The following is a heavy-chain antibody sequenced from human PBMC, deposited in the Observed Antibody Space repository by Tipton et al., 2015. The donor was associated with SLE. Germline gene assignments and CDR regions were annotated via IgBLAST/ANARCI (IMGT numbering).Heavy chain of an antibody. V-gene: IGHV3-9*01. J-gene: IGHJ6*02. Sequence: SLRLSCAASGFTFDDYAMHWVRQAPGKGLEWVSGISWNSAYIGYVDSVKGRFTISRDNSKNTLYLQMNSLRAEDTAVYYCARVLTPYYGMDVWGQGTTVTVSS. CDR1: GFTFDDYA. D-gene: IGHD3-9*01. CDR3: ARVLTPYYGMDV. CDR2: ISWNSAYI.